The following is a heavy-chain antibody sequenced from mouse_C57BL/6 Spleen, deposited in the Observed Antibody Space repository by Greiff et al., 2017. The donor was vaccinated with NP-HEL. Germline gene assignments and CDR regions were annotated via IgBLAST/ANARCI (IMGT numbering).Heavy chain of an antibody. D-gene: IGHD3-3*01. J-gene: IGHJ4*01. V-gene: IGHV2-5*01. CDR2: IWRGGST. CDR3: ARGDSPHYYAMDY. Sequence: VQLQQSGPGLVQPSQSLSITCTVSGFSLTSYGVHWVRQSPGKGLEWLGVIWRGGSTDYNAAFMSRLSITKDNSKSQVFFKMNSLQADDTAIYYCARGDSPHYYAMDYWGQGTSVTVSS. CDR1: GFSLTSYG.